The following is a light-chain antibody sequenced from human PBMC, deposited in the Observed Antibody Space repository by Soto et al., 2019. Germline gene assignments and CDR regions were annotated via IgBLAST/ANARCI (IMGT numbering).Light chain of an antibody. Sequence: DLQMTQSPSSLSASVGDRVTITWQASQDITNDLNWYQQKPGKAPKVLIYEASNLETGVPSRFSGGGSGTESTYTISSLQPEDFGPYLCQQYDNVPLTFGGGTKVEIK. CDR3: QQYDNVPLT. CDR2: EAS. CDR1: QDITND. V-gene: IGKV1-33*01. J-gene: IGKJ4*01.